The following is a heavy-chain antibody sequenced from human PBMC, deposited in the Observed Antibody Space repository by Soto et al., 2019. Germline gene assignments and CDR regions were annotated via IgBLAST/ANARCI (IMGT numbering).Heavy chain of an antibody. CDR3: ARYQTGPFDY. J-gene: IGHJ4*02. CDR1: GGSISIGDYY. CDR2: SYYTGST. V-gene: IGHV4-30-4*01. Sequence: QVQLQESGPGLVKPLQTLSLTCTVSGGSISIGDYYWSWIRQPPGKGLEWIGYSYYTGSTYYNPSLKSRLTISIDTSKSRFSLKLTSVTAADTAVYFCARYQTGPFDYWGQGTLVTVSS. D-gene: IGHD2-2*01.